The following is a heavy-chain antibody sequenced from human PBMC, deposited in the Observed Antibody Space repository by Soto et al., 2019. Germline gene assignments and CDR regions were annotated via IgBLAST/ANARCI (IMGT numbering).Heavy chain of an antibody. CDR3: ARGPRRDIVVVVAAPLDY. D-gene: IGHD2-15*01. CDR2: IYYSGST. V-gene: IGHV4-31*03. Sequence: SETLSLTCTVSGGSISSGGYYWSWIRQRPGKGLEWIGYIYYSGSTYYNPSLKSRVTISVDTSKNQFSLKLSSVTAADTAVYYCARGPRRDIVVVVAAPLDYWGQGTLVTVS. CDR1: GGSISSGGYY. J-gene: IGHJ4*02.